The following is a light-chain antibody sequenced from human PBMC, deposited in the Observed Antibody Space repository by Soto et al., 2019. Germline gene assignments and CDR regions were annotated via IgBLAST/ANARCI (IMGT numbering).Light chain of an antibody. CDR2: DAS. Sequence: DIQMTQSPSTLSASVGDRVTITCRASQSISSWLAWYQQKPRKAPKLLIYDASSLESGVPSRFSGSGSGTEYTLIISSPQTDDVAANYCQQYNSNSRITFGPVTKVDIK. V-gene: IGKV1-5*01. J-gene: IGKJ3*01. CDR3: QQYNSNSRIT. CDR1: QSISSW.